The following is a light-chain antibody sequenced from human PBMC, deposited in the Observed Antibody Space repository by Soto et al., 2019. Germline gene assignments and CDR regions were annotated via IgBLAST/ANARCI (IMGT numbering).Light chain of an antibody. V-gene: IGLV2-14*01. J-gene: IGLJ1*01. CDR1: SSDVGGYKY. CDR3: SSYTSTSTLV. CDR2: EVS. Sequence: QSALTQPASVSGSPGQSITISCTGTSSDVGGYKYVSWYQQHPGTAPKLIIFEVSNRPSGVSTRFSGSKSGNTASLTISGLQAEDVADYYCSSYTSTSTLVFGTGTKLTVL.